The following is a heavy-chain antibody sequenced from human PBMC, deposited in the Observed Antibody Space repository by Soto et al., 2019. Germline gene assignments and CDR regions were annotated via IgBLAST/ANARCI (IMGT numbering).Heavy chain of an antibody. V-gene: IGHV1-8*01. Sequence: ASVKLSCEACGYRYTSYDINWVRQATGQGLEWMGWMNPNSGNTGYAQKFQGRVTMTRNTSIGTAYMELSSLRSEDTAVYYCARAVQGITIFGVVTRYYYYYYMDVWGKGTTVTVSS. CDR1: GYRYTSYD. J-gene: IGHJ6*03. D-gene: IGHD3-3*01. CDR3: ARAVQGITIFGVVTRYYYYYYMDV. CDR2: MNPNSGNT.